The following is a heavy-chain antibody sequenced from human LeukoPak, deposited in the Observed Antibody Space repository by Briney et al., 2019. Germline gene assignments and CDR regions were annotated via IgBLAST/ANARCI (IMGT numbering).Heavy chain of an antibody. CDR3: ARGGGLYGDYALDY. Sequence: SETLSLTCTVSGGSISSSSYYWGWIRQPPGKGLEWIGSIYYSGSTYYNPSLKSRVTISVDTSKNQFSLKLSSVTAADTAAYYCARGGGLYGDYALDYWGQGTLVTVSS. J-gene: IGHJ4*02. CDR1: GGSISSSSYY. V-gene: IGHV4-39*01. D-gene: IGHD4-17*01. CDR2: IYYSGST.